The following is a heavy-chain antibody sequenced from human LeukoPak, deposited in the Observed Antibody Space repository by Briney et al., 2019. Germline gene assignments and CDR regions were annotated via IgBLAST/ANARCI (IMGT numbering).Heavy chain of an antibody. Sequence: SETLSLTCTVSGGSISTYYWSWIRQPRGKGLEWSGYIHYSGATSYNRSLNSRVSVSVGTSKNQRVLKLNPVAAAGTAGFFCGREYSAFEIWAPGTMAPVSS. CDR2: IHYSGAT. J-gene: IGHJ3*02. CDR1: GGSISTYY. D-gene: IGHD1-1*01. CDR3: GREYSAFEI. V-gene: IGHV4-59*01.